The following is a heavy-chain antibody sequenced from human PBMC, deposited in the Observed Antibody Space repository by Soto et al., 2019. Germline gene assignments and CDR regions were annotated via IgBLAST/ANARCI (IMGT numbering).Heavy chain of an antibody. V-gene: IGHV4-34*01. J-gene: IGHJ4*02. CDR1: GGSFSGYY. CDR2: INHSGST. D-gene: IGHD6-13*01. CDR3: ARLPGRGSSYSRNDY. Sequence: PSETLSLTCAVYGGSFSGYYWSWIRQPPGKGLEWIGEINHSGSTNYNPSLKSRVTISVDTSKNQFSLKLSSVTAADTAVYYCARLPGRGSSYSRNDYWGQGTLVTVPQ.